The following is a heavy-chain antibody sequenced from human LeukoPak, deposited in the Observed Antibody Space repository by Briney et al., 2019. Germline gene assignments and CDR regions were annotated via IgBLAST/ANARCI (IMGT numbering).Heavy chain of an antibody. CDR3: ASAPSRYCSSTSCCRTHAFDI. CDR1: GGSISSSRYY. CDR2: IYYSGST. Sequence: SETLSLTCTVSGGSISSSRYYWGWIRQPPGKGLEWIGRIYYSGSTYYNPSLKSRVTISADTSKNQFSLKLISVTAADTAVYYCASAPSRYCSSTSCCRTHAFDIWGQGTMVTVSS. D-gene: IGHD2-2*01. J-gene: IGHJ3*02. V-gene: IGHV4-39*01.